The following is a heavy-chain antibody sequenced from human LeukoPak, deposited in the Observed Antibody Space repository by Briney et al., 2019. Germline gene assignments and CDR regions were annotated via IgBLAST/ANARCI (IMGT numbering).Heavy chain of an antibody. CDR3: ARGYNWNVLSWFDP. J-gene: IGHJ5*02. CDR2: INPNSGGT. CDR1: GYTFTSYY. V-gene: IGHV1-2*02. Sequence: ASVKVSCKASGYTFTSYYMHWVRQAPGQGLERMGWINPNSGGTNYAQKFQGRVTMTRDTSISTAYMELSRLRSDDTAVYYCARGYNWNVLSWFDPWGQGTLVTVSS. D-gene: IGHD1-20*01.